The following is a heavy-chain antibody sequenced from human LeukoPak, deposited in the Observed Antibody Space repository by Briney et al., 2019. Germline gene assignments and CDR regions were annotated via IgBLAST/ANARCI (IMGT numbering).Heavy chain of an antibody. V-gene: IGHV4-39*01. Sequence: PSETLSLTCTVSGVSISSSGYYWGWIRQPPGKGLEWIGSIYYGGTTYYSPSLKSRVTISADSSKNQFSLRLTSVTAADTAVYYCARRGLAVAAHWGQGSLVTVSS. CDR1: GVSISSSGYY. D-gene: IGHD6-19*01. CDR2: IYYGGTT. J-gene: IGHJ4*02. CDR3: ARRGLAVAAH.